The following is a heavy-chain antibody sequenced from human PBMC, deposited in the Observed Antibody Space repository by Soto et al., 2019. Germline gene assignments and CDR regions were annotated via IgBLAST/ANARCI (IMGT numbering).Heavy chain of an antibody. CDR1: GASIYNGGYF. V-gene: IGHV4-30-4*01. J-gene: IGHJ4*02. CDR3: ARGPTTEKVAS. Sequence: QVQLQESGPGLVRPSQTLSLTCSVSGASIYNGGYFWSWIRQSPGKGLEWIGHIHNSGSPYNNPSLEGRVTIPQHTPMNQSPLALPSETAADTAMFYCARGPTTEKVASGGQGILVTVSS. CDR2: IHNSGSP.